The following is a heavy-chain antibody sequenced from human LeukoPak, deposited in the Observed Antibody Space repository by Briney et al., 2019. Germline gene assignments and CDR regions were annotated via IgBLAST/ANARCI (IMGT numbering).Heavy chain of an antibody. CDR1: GLSIADYG. D-gene: IGHD3-10*01. J-gene: IGHJ4*02. CDR2: ISWDGAS. CDR3: ARDLSATWFSLAF. V-gene: IGHV3-20*04. Sequence: PGGSLRLSCAPSGLSIADYGMSWVRHVPGKGLEWVAGISWDGASGYSDSVKGRFTISRDNAKNSLYLQMIGLRGEDTAIYFCARDLSATWFSLAFWGQGALVTVSS.